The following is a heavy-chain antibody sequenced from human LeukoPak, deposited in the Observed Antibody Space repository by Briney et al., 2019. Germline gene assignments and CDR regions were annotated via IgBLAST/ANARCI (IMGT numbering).Heavy chain of an antibody. CDR2: MNPNSGNT. CDR3: ARANYYGSGRLSFDY. D-gene: IGHD3-10*01. V-gene: IGHV1-8*01. J-gene: IGHJ4*02. CDR1: GYTFTSYD. Sequence: ASVKVSCKASGYTFTSYDINWVRQATGQGLGWMGWMNPNSGNTGYAQKFQGRVTMTRNTSISTAYMELSSLRSEDTAVYYCARANYYGSGRLSFDYWGQGTLVTVSS.